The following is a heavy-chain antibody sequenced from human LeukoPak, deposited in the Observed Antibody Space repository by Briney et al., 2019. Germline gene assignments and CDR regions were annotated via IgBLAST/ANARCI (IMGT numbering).Heavy chain of an antibody. Sequence: GGSLRLSCSASGFTFSSYAMHWVRQAPGKGLEWVSYISSSSSTIYYADSVKGRFTISRDNAKNSLYLQMNSLRDEDTAVYYCVKGVVGGPYWGQGTLVTVSS. J-gene: IGHJ4*02. D-gene: IGHD2-15*01. CDR1: GFTFSSYA. CDR3: VKGVVGGPY. V-gene: IGHV3-48*02. CDR2: ISSSSSTI.